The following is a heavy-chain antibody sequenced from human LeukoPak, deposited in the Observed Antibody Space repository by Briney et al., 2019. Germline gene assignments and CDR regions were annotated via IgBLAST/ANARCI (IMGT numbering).Heavy chain of an antibody. J-gene: IGHJ4*02. Sequence: GGSLRLSCSASRFTFNTYWMHWVRQVPGQGLVWVSRINGDGTYLNYADSVQGRFTISRHNGKNTVYLQMNSLRVDDTAVYYCARDANWAVNDYWGQGTRVTVSA. V-gene: IGHV3-74*01. CDR3: ARDANWAVNDY. CDR2: INGDGTYL. D-gene: IGHD3-16*01. CDR1: RFTFNTYW.